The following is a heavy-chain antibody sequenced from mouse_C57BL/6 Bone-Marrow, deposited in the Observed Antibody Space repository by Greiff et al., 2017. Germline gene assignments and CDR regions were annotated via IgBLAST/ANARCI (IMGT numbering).Heavy chain of an antibody. CDR2: IHPNSGST. J-gene: IGHJ3*01. Sequence: QFQLQQPGAELVKPGASVKLSCKASGYTFTSYWMHWVKQRPGQGLAWIGMIHPNSGSTNYNEKFKNKATLTVDKSSSTAYMQLSSLTSEDSAVYYCARWVYAYWGQETLVTVSA. CDR3: ARWVYAY. CDR1: GYTFTSYW. V-gene: IGHV1-64*01.